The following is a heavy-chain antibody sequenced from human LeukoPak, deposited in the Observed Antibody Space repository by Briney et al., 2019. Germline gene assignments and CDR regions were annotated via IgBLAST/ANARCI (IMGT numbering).Heavy chain of an antibody. D-gene: IGHD4-17*01. J-gene: IGHJ6*03. V-gene: IGHV4-59*11. CDR3: ARGAAFYGRYYYYYMDV. CDR1: GGSISSHY. CDR2: IYYSGST. Sequence: PSETLSLTRTVSGGSISSHYWSWIRQPPGKGLEWIGYIYYSGSTNYNPSLKSRVTISVDTSKNQFSLKLSSVTAADTAVYYCARGAAFYGRYYYYYMDVWGKGTTVTVSS.